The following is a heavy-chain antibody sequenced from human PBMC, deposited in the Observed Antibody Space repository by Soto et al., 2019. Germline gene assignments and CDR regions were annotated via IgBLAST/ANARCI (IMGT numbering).Heavy chain of an antibody. V-gene: IGHV1-2*02. Sequence: QVQLVQSGAEVKKPGASVTVSCKASGYRFSDYYLHWVRQAPGQGPERMGWMNPNSGDTNYAQKCKGRVTMTRDTSVRTAFMELNWLKSDDTAVYYCARESGGATATLDYYYFYMDVWGIGTTVTVSS. J-gene: IGHJ6*03. CDR1: GYRFSDYY. CDR3: ARESGGATATLDYYYFYMDV. D-gene: IGHD5-12*01. CDR2: MNPNSGDT.